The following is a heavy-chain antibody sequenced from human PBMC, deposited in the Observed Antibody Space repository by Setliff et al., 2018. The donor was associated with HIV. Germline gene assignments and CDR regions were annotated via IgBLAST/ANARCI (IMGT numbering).Heavy chain of an antibody. CDR1: GYSFTSYA. CDR3: ARDRPYIVGANPIDAFDI. CDR2: ISPNGGYT. Sequence: GASVKVSCKASGYSFTSYAISWVRQAPGQGLEWMAWISPNGGYTLFAQKFRGRVTMTADTSTSTAYMDLGSLRSDDTAVYYCARDRPYIVGANPIDAFDIWGQGTMVTVSS. J-gene: IGHJ3*02. D-gene: IGHD1-26*01. V-gene: IGHV1-18*01.